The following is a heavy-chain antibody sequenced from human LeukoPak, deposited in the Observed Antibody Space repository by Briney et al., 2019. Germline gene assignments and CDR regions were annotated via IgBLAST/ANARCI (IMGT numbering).Heavy chain of an antibody. CDR1: GYTFTSYG. J-gene: IGHJ4*02. V-gene: IGHV1-18*01. CDR2: ISAYNGNT. D-gene: IGHD3-3*01. CDR3: ATGLLRYLDY. Sequence: GASVTVSCKASGYTFTSYGISWVRQAPGQGLEWMGWISAYNGNTDYAQKFQGRVTMTEDTSTDTAYMELSSLRSEDTAVYYCATGLLRYLDYWGQGTLVTVSS.